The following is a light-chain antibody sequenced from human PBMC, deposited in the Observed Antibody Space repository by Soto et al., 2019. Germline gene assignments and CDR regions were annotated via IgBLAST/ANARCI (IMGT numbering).Light chain of an antibody. CDR3: QQYYSYPQT. J-gene: IGKJ1*01. V-gene: IGKV1-8*01. CDR1: QGISSY. Sequence: AIRMTQSPSSLSASTGGRVTITCRASQGISSYLAWYQQKPGKAPKLLIYAASTLQSGVPSRFSGSGSGTDFTLTISCLQSEDFATYYCQQYYSYPQTFGQGTKVEIK. CDR2: AAS.